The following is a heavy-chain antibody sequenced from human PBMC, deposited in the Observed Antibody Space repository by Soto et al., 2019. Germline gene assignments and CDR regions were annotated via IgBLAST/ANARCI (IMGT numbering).Heavy chain of an antibody. J-gene: IGHJ4*02. CDR2: ISSSSSTI. CDR1: GFTFSSYG. V-gene: IGHV3-48*02. D-gene: IGHD6-6*01. Sequence: EVSLVESGGGLVQPGGSLRLSCAASGFTFSSYGMNWARLAPGKGLEWVSYISSSSSTIYYADSVKGRFTISRDNAKNSLYLQMNSLRDEDSVVYYCVRTSEHTFDYWGQGTLVTVSS. CDR3: VRTSEHTFDY.